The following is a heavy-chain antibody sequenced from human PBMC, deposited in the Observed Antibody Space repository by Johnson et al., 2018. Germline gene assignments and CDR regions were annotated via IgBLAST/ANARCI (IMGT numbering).Heavy chain of an antibody. CDR3: ARVAAQGYHHYMDV. Sequence: QVQLVESGGGVVQPGGSLRLSCAASGFSFTTYAMSWVRQAPGKGLEWVTFLSYDGNNKNYVDSVMGRFPISRDISKNTLFLQMNSLRREDTAVYYCARVAAQGYHHYMDVWCNGATVTVSS. CDR2: LSYDGNNK. D-gene: IGHD6-6*01. CDR1: GFSFTTYA. J-gene: IGHJ6*03. V-gene: IGHV3-30-3*01.